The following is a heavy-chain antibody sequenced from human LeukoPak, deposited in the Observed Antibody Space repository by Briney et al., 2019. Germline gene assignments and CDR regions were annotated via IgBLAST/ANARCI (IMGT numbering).Heavy chain of an antibody. V-gene: IGHV4-30-2*01. CDR1: GGSISSGTYY. D-gene: IGHD6-19*01. J-gene: IGHJ6*02. CDR2: IYHSGST. Sequence: SQTLSLTRAVSGGSISSGTYYWSWIRQPPGKGLEWIGYIYHSGSTYYNPSLKSRVTISVDTSKNQFSLKLSSVTAADTAVYYCAREGLTVAPYYYYGMDVWGQGTTVTVSS. CDR3: AREGLTVAPYYYYGMDV.